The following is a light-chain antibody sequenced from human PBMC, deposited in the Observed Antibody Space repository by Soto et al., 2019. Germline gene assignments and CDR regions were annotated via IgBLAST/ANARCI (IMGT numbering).Light chain of an antibody. J-gene: IGKJ5*01. CDR3: QQYYSYPPIT. V-gene: IGKV1-5*01. CDR1: QTISSW. CDR2: AAS. Sequence: IQMTQSPSTLSGSVGDRVTITCRASQTISSWLAWYQQKPGKAPKLLIYAASTLQSGVPSRFSGSGSGTDFTLTISCLQSEDFATYYCQQYYSYPPITFGQGTRLEIK.